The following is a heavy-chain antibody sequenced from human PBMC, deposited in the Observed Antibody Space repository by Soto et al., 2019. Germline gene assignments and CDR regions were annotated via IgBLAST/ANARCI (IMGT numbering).Heavy chain of an antibody. CDR2: VDPNSGGT. V-gene: IGHV1-2*02. CDR3: ARVGGSYYGVFDY. Sequence: ASVKVSCKPSGYSFTAFYIHWVRQAPGQGLEWMGWVDPNSGGTNYAQKFQGRVTMTRDTSTSTTYMELSRKRSDDTAVYYYARVGGSYYGVFDYWGQGTLVTVSS. CDR1: GYSFTAFY. D-gene: IGHD1-26*01. J-gene: IGHJ4*02.